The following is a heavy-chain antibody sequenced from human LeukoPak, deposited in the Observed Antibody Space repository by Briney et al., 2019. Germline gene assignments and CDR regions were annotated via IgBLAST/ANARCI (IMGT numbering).Heavy chain of an antibody. CDR1: GFTFSSYA. Sequence: GALILSCAASGFTFSSYAMSWVRQAPGKGLEWVSAISGGGSSTYYADSVKGRFTISRDNSKNTLYLQMNSLRAEDTAVYYCAKDLDVVLVAAFFDYWGQGTLVTVSS. J-gene: IGHJ4*02. V-gene: IGHV3-23*01. CDR3: AKDLDVVLVAAFFDY. D-gene: IGHD2-15*01. CDR2: ISGGGSST.